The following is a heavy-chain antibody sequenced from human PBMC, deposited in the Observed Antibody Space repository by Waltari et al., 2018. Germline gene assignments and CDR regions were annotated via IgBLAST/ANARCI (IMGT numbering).Heavy chain of an antibody. CDR3: ARAFYHGSGTYGDS. CDR2: IYNSGYT. J-gene: IGHJ4*02. CDR1: GGSITRGGHY. Sequence: QVQLQESGPGLVKPSQTLSLTCSVSGGSITRGGHYWTWIGQYPGKGLEWIGYIYNSGYTYYNPSLKSRLSISLDTSKNQFSLKLSSLTAADTAVYYCARAFYHGSGTYGDSWGQGTLVTVSS. V-gene: IGHV4-31*03. D-gene: IGHD3-10*01.